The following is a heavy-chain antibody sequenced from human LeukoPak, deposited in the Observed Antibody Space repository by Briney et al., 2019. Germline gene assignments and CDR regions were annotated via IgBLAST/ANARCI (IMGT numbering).Heavy chain of an antibody. V-gene: IGHV4-59*01. CDR1: GGSISSYY. D-gene: IGHD2-21*02. Sequence: PSETLSLTCTVSGGSISSYYWSWIRQPPGKGLEWIGYIYYSGSTNYNPSLKSRVTISVDTSKNQFSLKLSSVTAADTAVYYCARELVGTAENWFDPWGQGTLVTVSS. CDR2: IYYSGST. CDR3: ARELVGTAENWFDP. J-gene: IGHJ5*02.